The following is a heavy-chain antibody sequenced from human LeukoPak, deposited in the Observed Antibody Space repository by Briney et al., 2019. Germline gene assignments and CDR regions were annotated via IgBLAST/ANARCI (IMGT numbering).Heavy chain of an antibody. J-gene: IGHJ4*02. D-gene: IGHD1-1*01. V-gene: IGHV3-73*01. CDR3: TRDGTASDYWNQYFDY. CDR2: IRSKANSYAT. CDR1: GFTFSGSA. Sequence: GGSLRLSCAASGFTFSGSAMHWVRQASGKGLEWVGRIRSKANSYATTYAASVKGRFTISRDDSENTAYLQMSSLKTEDTAVYYCTRDGTASDYWNQYFDYWGQGTLVTVSS.